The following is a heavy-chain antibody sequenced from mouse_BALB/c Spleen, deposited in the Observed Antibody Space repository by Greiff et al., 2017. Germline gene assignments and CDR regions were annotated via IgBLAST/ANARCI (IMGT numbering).Heavy chain of an antibody. CDR3: ARDGNPHAMDY. D-gene: IGHD1-1*01. CDR1: GFTFSSYA. J-gene: IGHJ4*01. Sequence: EVQGVESGGGLVKPGGSLKLSCAASGFTFSSYAMSWVRQTPEKRLEWVASISSGGSTYYPDSVKGRFTISRDNARNILYLQMSSLRSEDTAMYYCARDGNPHAMDYWGQGTSVTVSS. CDR2: ISSGGST. V-gene: IGHV5-6-5*01.